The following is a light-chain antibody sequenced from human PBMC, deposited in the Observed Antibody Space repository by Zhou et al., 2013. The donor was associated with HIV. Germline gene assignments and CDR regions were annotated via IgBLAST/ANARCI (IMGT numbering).Light chain of an antibody. Sequence: DIQMTQSPSSLSASVGDRVTITCRASQSISSYLNWYQQKPGKAPKLLIYAASSLQSGVPSRFSGSGSGTDFTLTISSLQPEDFATYYCQQSYSTPLFTFGPRDQSGYQT. J-gene: IGKJ3*01. CDR2: AAS. CDR3: QQSYSTPLFT. CDR1: QSISSY. V-gene: IGKV1-39*01.